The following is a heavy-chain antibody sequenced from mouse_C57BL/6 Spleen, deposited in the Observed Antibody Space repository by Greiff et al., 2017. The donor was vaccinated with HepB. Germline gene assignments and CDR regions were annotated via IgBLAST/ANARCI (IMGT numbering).Heavy chain of an antibody. J-gene: IGHJ3*01. V-gene: IGHV5-12*01. CDR1: GFTFSDYY. D-gene: IGHD1-1*01. Sequence: EVQLVESGGGLVQPGGSLKLSCAASGFTFSDYYMYWVRQTPEKRLEWVAYISNGGGSTYYPDTVKGRFTISRDNAKNTLYLQMSRLKSEDTAMYYCARLDYGSSYVWFAYWGQGTLVTVSA. CDR3: ARLDYGSSYVWFAY. CDR2: ISNGGGST.